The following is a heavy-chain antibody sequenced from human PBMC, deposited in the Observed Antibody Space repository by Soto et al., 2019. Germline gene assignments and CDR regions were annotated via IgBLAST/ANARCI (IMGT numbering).Heavy chain of an antibody. CDR2: ISSSSSYI. V-gene: IGHV3-21*01. D-gene: IGHD2-15*01. CDR3: ARVPIDWGYCSGGSCYSGFHYYYYYMDV. J-gene: IGHJ6*03. Sequence: PGGSLRLSCAASGVTFSSYSMNWVRQAPGKGLEWVSSISSSSSYIYYADSVKGRFTISRDNAKNSLYLQMNSLRAEDTAVYYCARVPIDWGYCSGGSCYSGFHYYYYYMDVWGKGTTVTVSS. CDR1: GVTFSSYS.